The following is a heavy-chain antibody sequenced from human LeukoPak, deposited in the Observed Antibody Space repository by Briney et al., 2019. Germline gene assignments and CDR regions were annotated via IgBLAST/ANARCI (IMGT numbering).Heavy chain of an antibody. Sequence: PSQTLSLTCTVSGGSISSGSYYWSWIRQPAGKGLEWIGRIYTSGSTNYNPSLKSRVTMSVDTSKNQFSLKLSSVTAADTAVYYCARAVMVRGDLIDYWGQGTLVTVSS. D-gene: IGHD3-10*01. CDR1: GGSISSGSYY. CDR3: ARAVMVRGDLIDY. J-gene: IGHJ4*02. V-gene: IGHV4-61*02. CDR2: IYTSGST.